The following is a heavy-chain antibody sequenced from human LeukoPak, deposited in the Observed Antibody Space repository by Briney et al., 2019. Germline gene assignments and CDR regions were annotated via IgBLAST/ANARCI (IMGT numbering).Heavy chain of an antibody. D-gene: IGHD3-10*01. Sequence: SETLSLTCTVSGYSISSGYYWGWIRQPPGKGLEWIGSIYHSGSTYYNPSLKSRVTISVDTSKNQFSLKLSSVTAADTAVYYCARASGSGIGPDYWGQGTLVTVSS. V-gene: IGHV4-38-2*02. CDR3: ARASGSGIGPDY. CDR2: IYHSGST. J-gene: IGHJ4*02. CDR1: GYSISSGYY.